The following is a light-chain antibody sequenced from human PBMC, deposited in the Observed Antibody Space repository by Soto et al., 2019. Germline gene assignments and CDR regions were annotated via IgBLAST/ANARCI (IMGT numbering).Light chain of an antibody. V-gene: IGLV2-8*01. CDR2: EVN. Sequence: QSALTQPPSASGSPGQSVTISCTGTSRDVGGYNSVSWYQHHPGKAPKLMIYEVNKRPSGVPDRFSGSKSANTASLTVSGLQAEDEADYYCSSYAGSNNYVFGTATKLTVL. CDR3: SSYAGSNNYV. CDR1: SRDVGGYNS. J-gene: IGLJ1*01.